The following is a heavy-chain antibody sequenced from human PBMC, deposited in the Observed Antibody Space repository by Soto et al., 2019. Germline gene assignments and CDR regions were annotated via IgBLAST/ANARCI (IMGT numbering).Heavy chain of an antibody. CDR1: GYTFTSYG. CDR2: TSASNGNT. CDR3: AREYQGVLRYFDWSPGGNWLDP. D-gene: IGHD3-9*01. Sequence: ASVKVSCNASGYTFTSYGISWVRQDPGQGLEWMGWTSASNGNTNYAQKLQGRVTMTTDTSTSTAYMGLRGLRSVDTAVYYCAREYQGVLRYFDWSPGGNWLDPWGQGTLVTVSS. J-gene: IGHJ5*02. V-gene: IGHV1-18*04.